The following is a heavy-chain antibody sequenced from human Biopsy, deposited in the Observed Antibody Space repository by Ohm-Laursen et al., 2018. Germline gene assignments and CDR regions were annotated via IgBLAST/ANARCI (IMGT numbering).Heavy chain of an antibody. CDR3: ARGSNEYGGPYFPH. J-gene: IGHJ1*01. CDR1: GGSFTGHY. D-gene: IGHD4-23*01. V-gene: IGHV4-59*11. Sequence: GTLSLTWAVSGGSFTGHYWTWIRQPPGKGLEWIGHISHTGYTSYKSSLKSRVTISLDTSRKHFSLRLTSLAAADTAVYYCARGSNEYGGPYFPHWGQGTLVTVSS. CDR2: ISHTGYT.